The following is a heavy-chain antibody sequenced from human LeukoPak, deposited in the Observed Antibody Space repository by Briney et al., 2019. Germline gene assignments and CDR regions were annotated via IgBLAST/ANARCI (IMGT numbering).Heavy chain of an antibody. D-gene: IGHD3-10*01. CDR3: AKDGVAPGSSGDYFDY. Sequence: GGSLRLSCAASGFTFSDNYMSWIRQAPGKGLEWVSYISSSGSTINYADSVKGRFTISRDNAKKSLYLQMNSLRVEDTAVYYCAKDGVAPGSSGDYFDYWGQGTLVTVSS. CDR2: ISSSGSTI. CDR1: GFTFSDNY. J-gene: IGHJ4*02. V-gene: IGHV3-11*01.